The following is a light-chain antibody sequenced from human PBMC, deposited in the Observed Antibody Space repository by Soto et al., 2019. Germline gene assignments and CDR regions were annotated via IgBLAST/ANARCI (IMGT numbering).Light chain of an antibody. CDR1: SSNIGSNY. Sequence: QLVLTQPPSASGTPGQRVTISCSGSSSNIGSNYVYWYQQLPGTAPKLLIYRNNQRPSGVPDRFSGSTSGTSASLAISGPRSEDEADYYCAAWDDSLSGWVFGGGTKVTVL. CDR2: RNN. J-gene: IGLJ3*02. CDR3: AAWDDSLSGWV. V-gene: IGLV1-47*01.